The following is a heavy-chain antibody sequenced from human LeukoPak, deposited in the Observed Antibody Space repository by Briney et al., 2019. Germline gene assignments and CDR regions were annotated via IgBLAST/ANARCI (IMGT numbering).Heavy chain of an antibody. J-gene: IGHJ4*02. V-gene: IGHV3-48*01. CDR3: ARGSSGWYGFPRALPNDYFDY. CDR1: GFTFSSYS. D-gene: IGHD6-19*01. CDR2: ISSSSSTI. Sequence: GGSLRLSCAASGFTFSSYSMNWVRQAPGKGLEWVSYISSSSSTIYYADSVKGRFTISRDNAKNSLYLQMNSLRAEDTAVYYCARGSSGWYGFPRALPNDYFDYWGQGTLVTVSS.